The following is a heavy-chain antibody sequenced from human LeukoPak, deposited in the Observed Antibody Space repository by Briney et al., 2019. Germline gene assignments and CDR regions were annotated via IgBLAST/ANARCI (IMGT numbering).Heavy chain of an antibody. CDR3: AREDTVTTALDY. Sequence: ASVKVSCKASGGTFSSYAISWVRQAPGQGLEWMGGIIPIFGTANYAQKFQGRVTITADESTSTAYMELSSLRSEDTAVYYCAREDTVTTALDYWGQGTLVTVSS. CDR1: GGTFSSYA. V-gene: IGHV1-69*13. CDR2: IIPIFGTA. D-gene: IGHD4-17*01. J-gene: IGHJ4*02.